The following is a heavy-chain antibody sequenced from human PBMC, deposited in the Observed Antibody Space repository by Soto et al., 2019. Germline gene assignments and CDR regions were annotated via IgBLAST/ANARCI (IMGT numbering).Heavy chain of an antibody. V-gene: IGHV4-39*02. CDR1: GVSIHNSHSF. CDR2: VYHSGGS. Sequence: PSETLSLTCAVSGVSIHNSHSFWGWIRQPPGKGLEFIGSVYHSGGSYYNPSLKGRVTISVDTSNNQISLRVNSVTAADTAVYYCGRVVEGATRHTDSDSWGQGTLVTVSS. CDR3: GRVVEGATRHTDSDS. D-gene: IGHD2-15*01. J-gene: IGHJ5*02.